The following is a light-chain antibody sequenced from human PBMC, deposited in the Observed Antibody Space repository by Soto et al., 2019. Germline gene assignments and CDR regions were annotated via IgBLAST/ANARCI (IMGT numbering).Light chain of an antibody. Sequence: SYELTQPPSVSVSPGQTANITCSGDTLGDKYACWYQQRPGQSPVLVIYQHSKRPSGIPERFSGSNSGNTATLTISGTQAMDEADYYCQAWDSSTANVVFGGGTKLTVL. V-gene: IGLV3-1*01. J-gene: IGLJ2*01. CDR2: QHS. CDR3: QAWDSSTANVV. CDR1: TLGDKY.